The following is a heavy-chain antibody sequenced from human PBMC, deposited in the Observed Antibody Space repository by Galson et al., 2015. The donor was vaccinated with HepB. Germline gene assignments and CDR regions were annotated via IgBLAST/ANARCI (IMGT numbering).Heavy chain of an antibody. Sequence: SLRLSCAASGFTFNSYGMHWVRQAPGKGLEWVAIIWYGGSNKYYADSVKGRFTISRDNSKNTLYLQMNSLRPEDTAVYYCAGERGTPADGTVGGAFDIWGQGTIITVSS. J-gene: IGHJ3*02. V-gene: IGHV3-33*01. CDR3: AGERGTPADGTVGGAFDI. CDR2: IWYGGSNK. D-gene: IGHD6-13*01. CDR1: GFTFNSYG.